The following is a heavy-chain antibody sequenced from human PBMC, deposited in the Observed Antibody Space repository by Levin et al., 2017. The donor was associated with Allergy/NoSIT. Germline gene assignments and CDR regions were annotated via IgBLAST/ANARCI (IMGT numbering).Heavy chain of an antibody. D-gene: IGHD6-25*01. Sequence: ASVKVSCKASGYTFTGYYMHWVRQAPGQGLEWMGWINPNSGVTNYAQKFQGRVTMPRDTSISTAYMELSRLRSDDTAVYYWARCKMSGIAAARSGFDPWGQGTLVTVSS. CDR1: GYTFTGYY. V-gene: IGHV1-2*02. J-gene: IGHJ5*02. CDR2: INPNSGVT. CDR3: ARCKMSGIAAARSGFDP.